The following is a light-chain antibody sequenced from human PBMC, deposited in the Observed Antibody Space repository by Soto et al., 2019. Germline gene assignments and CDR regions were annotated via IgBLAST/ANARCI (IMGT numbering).Light chain of an antibody. Sequence: QSALTQPASVSGSPGQSITISCTGTSSDVGGYNYVSWYQQHPGKAPNLMIYDVSNRPSGVSNRFSGSKSGNTASLTISGLQAEDEDDYYCSSYTSSSTLVVFGGGTKLTVL. CDR2: DVS. CDR1: SSDVGGYNY. CDR3: SSYTSSSTLVV. J-gene: IGLJ2*01. V-gene: IGLV2-14*01.